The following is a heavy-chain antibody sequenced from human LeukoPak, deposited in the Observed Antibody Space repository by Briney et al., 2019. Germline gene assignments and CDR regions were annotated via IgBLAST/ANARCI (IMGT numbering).Heavy chain of an antibody. CDR2: LWYDGTNK. J-gene: IGHJ3*02. D-gene: IGHD6-13*01. V-gene: IGHV3-33*06. Sequence: GGSLRLSCAASGFTFSNYAMHWVRQAPGKGLEWVAVLWYDGTNKYYADSVKGRFTISRDNSKNTLSVQMNSLRAEDTAVYYCAKARGGSWYVFDIWGRGTMVTVSS. CDR3: AKARGGSWYVFDI. CDR1: GFTFSNYA.